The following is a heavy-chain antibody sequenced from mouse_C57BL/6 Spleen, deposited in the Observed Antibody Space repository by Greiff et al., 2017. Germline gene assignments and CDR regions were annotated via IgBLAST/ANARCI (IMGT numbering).Heavy chain of an antibody. D-gene: IGHD2-1*01. CDR1: GFTFSSYA. J-gene: IGHJ3*01. CDR2: ISSGGDYI. CDR3: TRGRYGNYPAWFAD. Sequence: EVQLVESGEGLVKPGGSLKLSCAASGFTFSSYAMSWVRQTPEKRLEWVAYISSGGDYIYYADTVKGRFTISRDNHRNTLYLQMSSLKSEDTAMYYCTRGRYGNYPAWFADWGQGTLVTVSA. V-gene: IGHV5-9-1*02.